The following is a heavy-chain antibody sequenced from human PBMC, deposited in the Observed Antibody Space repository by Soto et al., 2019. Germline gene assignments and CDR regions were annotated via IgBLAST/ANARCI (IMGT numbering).Heavy chain of an antibody. Sequence: TSETLSLTCAVSGYSISSGYYWGWIRQPPGKGLEWIGSIYHSGSTYYNPSLKSRVTISVDTSKNQFSLKLSSVTAADTAVYYCARVTGTTRDYYGMDVWGQGTTVTVSS. CDR3: ARVTGTTRDYYGMDV. CDR1: GYSISSGYY. J-gene: IGHJ6*02. CDR2: IYHSGST. D-gene: IGHD1-1*01. V-gene: IGHV4-38-2*01.